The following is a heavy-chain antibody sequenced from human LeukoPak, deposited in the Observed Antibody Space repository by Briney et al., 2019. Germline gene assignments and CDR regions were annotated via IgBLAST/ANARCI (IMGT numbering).Heavy chain of an antibody. CDR2: INPSGGST. Sequence: GASVKVSCKASGYTFTSYYMHWVRQAPGQGLEWMGIINPSGGSTSYAQKFQGRVTMTRDMSTSTVYMELSSLRAEDTALYYCAKSPLGSCRGAICYPFDSWGQGTLVTVSS. J-gene: IGHJ4*02. D-gene: IGHD2-15*01. V-gene: IGHV1-46*01. CDR1: GYTFTSYY. CDR3: AKSPLGSCRGAICYPFDS.